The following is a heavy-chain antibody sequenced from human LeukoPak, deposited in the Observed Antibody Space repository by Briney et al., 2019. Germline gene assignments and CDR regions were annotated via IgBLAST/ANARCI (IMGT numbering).Heavy chain of an antibody. CDR3: ARALGYCTSTTCLLPFDY. V-gene: IGHV3-7*03. CDR2: INQDGSDK. Sequence: GGALRLSCAASGFTFTNYWMSWVRQAPGKGLEWLANINQDGSDKYSEDSVNGRFTISRDNSKNTLYLQMNSLKAEDTAMYYCARALGYCTSTTCLLPFDYWGQGTLVTVSS. J-gene: IGHJ4*02. CDR1: GFTFTNYW. D-gene: IGHD2-2*01.